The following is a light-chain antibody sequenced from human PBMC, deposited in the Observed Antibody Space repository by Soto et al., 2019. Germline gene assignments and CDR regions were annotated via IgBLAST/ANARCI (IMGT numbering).Light chain of an antibody. CDR2: AAS. J-gene: IGKJ1*01. V-gene: IGKV1-39*01. CDR1: QSIRSY. CDR3: QQSYNTTWT. Sequence: EIQLTQSTSSLSASVGDKVTITCRASQSIRSYLNWYQQKPGKAPKLLIYAASSLQSGVPSRFSGSGSETDFTLTISSLQPEDFATYSCQQSYNTTWTFGQGTKVDI.